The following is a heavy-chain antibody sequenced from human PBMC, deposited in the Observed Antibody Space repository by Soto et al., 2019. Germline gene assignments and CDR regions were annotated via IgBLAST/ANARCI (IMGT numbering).Heavy chain of an antibody. J-gene: IGHJ4*02. D-gene: IGHD6-13*01. CDR3: ATAEAGIAAGFDY. Sequence: SETLSLTCTVSGGSVSSGSYYWSWIRQPPGKGLEWIGYIYYSGSTNYNPSLKSRVTISVDTSKNQFSLKLSSVTAADMAVYYCATAEAGIAAGFDYWGQGTLVTVSS. CDR1: GGSVSSGSYY. V-gene: IGHV4-61*01. CDR2: IYYSGST.